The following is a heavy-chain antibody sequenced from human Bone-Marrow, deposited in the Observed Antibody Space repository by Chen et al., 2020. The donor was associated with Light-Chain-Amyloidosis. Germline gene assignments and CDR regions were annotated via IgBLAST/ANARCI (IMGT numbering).Heavy chain of an antibody. D-gene: IGHD6-13*01. CDR2: IKGDGSDI. J-gene: IGHJ4*02. CDR1: GFTFSDYW. Sequence: DVQLVESGGGLVQPGGSLRLSCAASGFTFSDYWMHWVRQAPGKGLVWVSRIKGDGSDISYADSAKGRFTISRDNAKNTLYLQVNSLRAEDTATYYCARVPIATPGTGIGYWGQGALVTVSS. V-gene: IGHV3-74*01. CDR3: ARVPIATPGTGIGY.